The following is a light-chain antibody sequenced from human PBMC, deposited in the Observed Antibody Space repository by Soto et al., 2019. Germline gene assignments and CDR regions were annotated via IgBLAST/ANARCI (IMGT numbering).Light chain of an antibody. CDR2: GAS. CDR1: QSMGSN. CDR3: QHRSIWPVS. J-gene: IGKJ5*01. Sequence: EIVMTQSPASRSVSPLEIGTPSFMASQSMGSNLAWYQQKPGQAPRLLIYGASTRATGIPARFSGSGSGTDFTLTISSLEPQDFGVYYCQHRSIWPVSFGQGTRLEI. V-gene: IGKV3-15*01.